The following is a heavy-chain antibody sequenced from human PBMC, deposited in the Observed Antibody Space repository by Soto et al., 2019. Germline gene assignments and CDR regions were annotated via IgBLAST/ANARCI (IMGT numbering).Heavy chain of an antibody. D-gene: IGHD3-10*01. CDR2: IRVYNGNA. CDR1: GDTFSSNV. Sequence: QVQLVQSGPEVKKPGASVKVSCKVSGDTFSSNVITWVRQAPGQGLEWMGWIRVYNGNADYAQNLQGRVTMTTDTSTNTAYMELRSLRFDDTAVYYCAQGRGAYWGQGTLVTVTS. V-gene: IGHV1-18*01. CDR3: AQGRGAY. J-gene: IGHJ4*02.